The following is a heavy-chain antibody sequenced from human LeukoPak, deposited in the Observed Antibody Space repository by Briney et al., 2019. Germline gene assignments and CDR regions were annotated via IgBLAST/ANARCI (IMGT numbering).Heavy chain of an antibody. Sequence: GASVTVSFTASGYTFTSYAMHWVRQAPGQRLEWMGWINAGNGNTKYSQKFQGRVTITRDTSASTAYMELSSLRSEDTAVYYCARNLSGSYSHYYYGMDVWGQGTTVTVSS. CDR2: INAGNGNT. CDR3: ARNLSGSYSHYYYGMDV. CDR1: GYTFTSYA. D-gene: IGHD1-26*01. V-gene: IGHV1-3*01. J-gene: IGHJ6*02.